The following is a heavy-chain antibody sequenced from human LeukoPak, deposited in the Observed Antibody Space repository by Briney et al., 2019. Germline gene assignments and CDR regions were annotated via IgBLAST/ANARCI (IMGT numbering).Heavy chain of an antibody. CDR2: INHSGST. J-gene: IGHJ2*01. V-gene: IGHV4-34*01. CDR1: GGSFSGHY. CDR3: ARLTMVRGVIIDWYFDL. Sequence: SETLSLTCAVYGGSFSGHYWSWIRQPPGKGLEWIGEINHSGSTNYNPSLKSRVTISVDTSKNQFSLKLSSVTAADTAVYYCARLTMVRGVIIDWYFDLWGRGTLVTVSS. D-gene: IGHD3-10*01.